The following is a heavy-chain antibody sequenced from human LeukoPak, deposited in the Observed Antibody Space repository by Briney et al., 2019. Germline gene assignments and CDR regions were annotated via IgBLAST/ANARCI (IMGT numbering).Heavy chain of an antibody. Sequence: SETLSLTCTVSGGSISSYYWSWIRQPPGKGLEWIGYIYYSGSTNYNPSLKSRVTISVDTSKNQFSLKLSSVTAADTAVYHCARGIAAAGYYYYYYMDVWGKGTTVTVSS. CDR2: IYYSGST. CDR3: ARGIAAAGYYYYYYMDV. V-gene: IGHV4-59*01. J-gene: IGHJ6*03. D-gene: IGHD6-13*01. CDR1: GGSISSYY.